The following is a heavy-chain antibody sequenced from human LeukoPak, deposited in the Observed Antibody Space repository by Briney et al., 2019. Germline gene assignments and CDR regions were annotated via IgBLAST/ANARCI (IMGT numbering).Heavy chain of an antibody. Sequence: LRLSCAASGFTFSSYAMSWIRQPPGKGLEWIGYIYYSGSTNYNPSLKSRVTISVDTSKNQFSLKLSSVTAADTAVYYCARDDGGYNIGYWGQGTLVTVSS. CDR2: IYYSGST. D-gene: IGHD5-24*01. CDR1: GFTFSSYA. V-gene: IGHV4-59*01. J-gene: IGHJ4*02. CDR3: ARDDGGYNIGY.